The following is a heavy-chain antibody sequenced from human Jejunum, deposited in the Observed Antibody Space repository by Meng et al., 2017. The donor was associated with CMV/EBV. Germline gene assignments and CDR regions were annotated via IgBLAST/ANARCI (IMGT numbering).Heavy chain of an antibody. Sequence: SYGMNWVRQAPGKGLEWVSSISPTSAYIYYAESLQGRFTISRDNANNSVYLQLNSLRAEDTAVYYCARRSCTTMFCESRDAFDVWGQGTMVTISS. CDR3: ARRSCTTMFCESRDAFDV. CDR2: ISPTSAYI. D-gene: IGHD3-9*01. V-gene: IGHV3-21*06. CDR1: SYG. J-gene: IGHJ3*01.